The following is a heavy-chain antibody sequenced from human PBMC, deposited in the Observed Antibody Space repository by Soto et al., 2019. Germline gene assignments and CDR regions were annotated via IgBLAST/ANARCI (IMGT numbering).Heavy chain of an antibody. J-gene: IGHJ5*02. CDR3: AAGSIMITFGGVIVPNWFDP. CDR2: IVVGSGNT. D-gene: IGHD3-16*02. Sequence: SVMVSCKASGFTFTSSAVQWVRQARGQRLEWIGWIVVGSGNTNYAQKFQERVTITRDMSTSTAYMELSSLRSEDTAVYYCAAGSIMITFGGVIVPNWFDPWGQGTLVTVSS. V-gene: IGHV1-58*01. CDR1: GFTFTSSA.